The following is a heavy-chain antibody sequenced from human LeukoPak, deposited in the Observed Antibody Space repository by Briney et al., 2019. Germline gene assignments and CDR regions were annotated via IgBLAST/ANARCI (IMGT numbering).Heavy chain of an antibody. CDR3: TKDRANDVLEYFQY. CDR1: GFTFSNYA. D-gene: IGHD2-8*01. V-gene: IGHV3-23*01. CDR2: ISGSSDST. Sequence: GGSQRLSCAASGFTFSNYAMTWVRQAPGKGLEWVSSISGSSDSTYYADSVKGRFTIFRDNSKNTLYLQMNSLRAEDTAVYYCTKDRANDVLEYFQYWGQGTVVTVSS. J-gene: IGHJ1*01.